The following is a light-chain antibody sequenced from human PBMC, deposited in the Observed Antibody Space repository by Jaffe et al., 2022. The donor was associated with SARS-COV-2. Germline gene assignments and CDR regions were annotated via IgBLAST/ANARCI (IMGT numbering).Light chain of an antibody. Sequence: QSALTQPASVSGSPGQSITISCTGSSSDVGSYNFVSWYQQHPGKAPKLIIFETFKRPPDITRHFSGSKTGNTASLTISGLQADDEAEYFCCSYAGSTTFVLFGGGTKLTVL. CDR1: SSDVGSYNF. V-gene: IGLV2-23*02. CDR2: ETF. CDR3: CSYAGSTTFVL. J-gene: IGLJ3*02.